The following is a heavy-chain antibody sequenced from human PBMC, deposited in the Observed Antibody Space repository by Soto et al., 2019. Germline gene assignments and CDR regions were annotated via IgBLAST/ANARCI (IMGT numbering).Heavy chain of an antibody. J-gene: IGHJ6*02. CDR2: IRSKANSDAT. CDR1: GFILRGSA. CDR3: TRSGWDNGDNYYYGSDV. Sequence: EVQLVESGGGLVQPGGSLKLSCAASGFILRGSAVHWVRQASGKGLEWVGRIRSKANSDATAYAESVKGRFTISRDDSKNTAFLQINSLNAEDTAVYYCTRSGWDNGDNYYYGSDVWGQGTTVTVSS. V-gene: IGHV3-73*01. D-gene: IGHD6-19*01.